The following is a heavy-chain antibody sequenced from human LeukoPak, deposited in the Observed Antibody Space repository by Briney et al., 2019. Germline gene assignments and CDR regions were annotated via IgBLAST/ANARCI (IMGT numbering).Heavy chain of an antibody. CDR3: ARVDYDFWSGYRASWFDP. D-gene: IGHD3-3*01. V-gene: IGHV3-48*02. J-gene: IGHJ5*02. Sequence: GGSLRLSCAASGFTFSSYSMNWVRQAPGKGLEWVSYISSSSSTIYYADSVKGRFTISRDNAKNSLYLQMNSLRDEDTAVYYCARVDYDFWSGYRASWFDPWGQGTLVTVSS. CDR1: GFTFSSYS. CDR2: ISSSSSTI.